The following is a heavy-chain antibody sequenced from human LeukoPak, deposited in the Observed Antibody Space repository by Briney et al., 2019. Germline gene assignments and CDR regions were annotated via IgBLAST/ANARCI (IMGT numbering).Heavy chain of an antibody. CDR3: ARGRTVTTATPLKIDY. CDR1: GGSFSGYY. V-gene: IGHV4-34*01. J-gene: IGHJ4*02. CDR2: INHSGST. D-gene: IGHD4-11*01. Sequence: SETLSLTCAVYGGSFSGYYWSWIRQPPGKGVVWIGEINHSGSTNYNPSLKSRVTISVDTSKNQFSLKLSSVTAADTAVYYCARGRTVTTATPLKIDYWGQGTLVTVSS.